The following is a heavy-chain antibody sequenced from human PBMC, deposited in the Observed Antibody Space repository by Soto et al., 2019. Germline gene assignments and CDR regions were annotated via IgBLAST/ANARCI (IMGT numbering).Heavy chain of an antibody. V-gene: IGHV3-11*06. Sequence: LRLSCAASGFTFSDYYMSWIRQAPGKGLEWVSYISSSSSYTNHADSVKGRFTISRDNAKNSLYLQMNSLRAEDTAVYYCASSRLRFLFDYWGQGTLVTVSS. D-gene: IGHD5-12*01. CDR2: ISSSSSYT. J-gene: IGHJ4*02. CDR3: ASSRLRFLFDY. CDR1: GFTFSDYY.